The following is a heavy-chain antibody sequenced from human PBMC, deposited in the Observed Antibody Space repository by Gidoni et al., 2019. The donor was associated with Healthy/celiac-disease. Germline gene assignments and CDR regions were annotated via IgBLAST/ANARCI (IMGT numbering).Heavy chain of an antibody. V-gene: IGHV3-30*03. CDR2: ISYDGSNK. J-gene: IGHJ4*02. Sequence: QVQLVASGGGVVQPGRYVRLSCAASGFTFSSYGMHWVRKAQGKGMECVAVISYDGSNKYYADSVKGRFTISRDNSKNTLYLQMNSLRAEDTAVYYCARVGHYYHSSGYLDYWGQGTLVTVSS. D-gene: IGHD3-22*01. CDR3: ARVGHYYHSSGYLDY. CDR1: GFTFSSYG.